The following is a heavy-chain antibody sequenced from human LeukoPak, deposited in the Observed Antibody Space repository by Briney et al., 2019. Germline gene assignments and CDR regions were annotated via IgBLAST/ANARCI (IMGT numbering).Heavy chain of an antibody. CDR3: ARDPRDIVVVPAAMLGYYYYGMDV. CDR1: GFTFSSYA. D-gene: IGHD2-2*01. Sequence: GGSLRLSCAASGFTFSSYAMSWVRQAPGKGLEWVSTISGSGSSTYYADSVKGRFTITRDNSKNTLYLQMNSLRAEDTAVYYCARDPRDIVVVPAAMLGYYYYGMDVWGQGTTVTVSS. CDR2: ISGSGSST. V-gene: IGHV3-23*01. J-gene: IGHJ6*02.